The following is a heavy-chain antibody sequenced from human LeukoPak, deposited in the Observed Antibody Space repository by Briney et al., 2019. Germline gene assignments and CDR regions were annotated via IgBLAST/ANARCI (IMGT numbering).Heavy chain of an antibody. CDR2: ISDGSRNT. Sequence: GGSLRLSCATSGFTFSSYTMNWVRHAPAKELQWVSTISDGSRNTHYADSVNGRFTISRDDFLNVVYLQMNSLTVEDTAVYYCTTRLQHHFDYWGQGTQVTVSS. V-gene: IGHV3-23*01. CDR3: TTRLQHHFDY. J-gene: IGHJ4*02. D-gene: IGHD4-11*01. CDR1: GFTFSSYT.